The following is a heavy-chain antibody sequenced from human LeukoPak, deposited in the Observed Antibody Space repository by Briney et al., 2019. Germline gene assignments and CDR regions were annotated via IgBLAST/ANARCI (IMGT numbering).Heavy chain of an antibody. D-gene: IGHD6-19*01. CDR3: ALYSSAGRVFDY. V-gene: IGHV4-38-2*02. CDR1: GYSISSGYY. CDR2: IYHSGST. J-gene: IGHJ4*02. Sequence: PSETLSLTCTVSGYSISSGYYWGWIRQPPGKGLEWSGSIYHSGSTYYNPSLKSRVTISVDTSKNQFSLKLSSVTAADTAVYYCALYSSAGRVFDYWGQGTLVTVSS.